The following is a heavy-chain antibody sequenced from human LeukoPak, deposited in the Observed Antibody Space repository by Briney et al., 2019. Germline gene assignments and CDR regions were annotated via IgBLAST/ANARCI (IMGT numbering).Heavy chain of an antibody. D-gene: IGHD3-16*01. CDR1: GGPISRSGYY. CDR3: ARLGGSYGMDV. Sequence: SETLSLTCTVSGGPISRSGYYWGWIRQPPGKGLEWIASIFFSGTTYYTPSLKSRLTISVDTSKNQFSLQLSSVTAADTAVYYCARLGGSYGMDVWGQGTTVTVSS. V-gene: IGHV4-39*01. CDR2: IFFSGTT. J-gene: IGHJ6*02.